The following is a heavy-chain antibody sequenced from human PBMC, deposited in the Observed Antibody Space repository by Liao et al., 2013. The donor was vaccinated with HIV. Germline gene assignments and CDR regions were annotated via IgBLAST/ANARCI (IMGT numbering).Heavy chain of an antibody. CDR3: ARATFYYGSGPEPFDY. CDR1: GGSISSYY. J-gene: IGHJ4*02. V-gene: IGHV4-4*07. Sequence: QVQLQESGPGLVKPSETLSLTCTVSGGSISSYYWSWIRQPAGKGLEWIGRIYTSGSTNYNPSLQSRVTISLDTSKNQFSLKLSSVTAADTAVYYCARATFYYGSGPEPFDYWGQGTLVTVSS. CDR2: IYTSGST. D-gene: IGHD3-10*01.